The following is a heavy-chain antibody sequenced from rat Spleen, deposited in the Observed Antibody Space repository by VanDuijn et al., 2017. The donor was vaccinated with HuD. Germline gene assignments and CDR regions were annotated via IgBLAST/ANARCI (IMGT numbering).Heavy chain of an antibody. V-gene: IGHV2-19*01. CDR1: GFSLMDYS. CDR3: TRSGSSYFDY. Sequence: QVQLKESGPGLVQPSQTLSLTCTVSGFSLMDYSVHWVRQPPGKGLEWMGGIWGDGSTDYNSACKSRLSISRDTSKSQVFLKMNSLQTDDTAIYFCTRSGSSYFDYWGQGVMVTVSS. D-gene: IGHD5-1*01. J-gene: IGHJ2*01. CDR2: IWGDGST.